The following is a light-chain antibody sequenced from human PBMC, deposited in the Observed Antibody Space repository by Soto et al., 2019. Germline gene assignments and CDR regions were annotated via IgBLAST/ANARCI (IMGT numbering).Light chain of an antibody. CDR3: ISGVV. Sequence: QSALTQPASVSGSPGQSITISCTGTSSDVGGYNYVSWYQQHPGKAPKLMIYDVSNRPSGVSNRFSGSKSGNTASLTISGLQAEDEADDYCISGVVFGGGTKLTVL. V-gene: IGLV2-14*01. J-gene: IGLJ2*01. CDR1: SSDVGGYNY. CDR2: DVS.